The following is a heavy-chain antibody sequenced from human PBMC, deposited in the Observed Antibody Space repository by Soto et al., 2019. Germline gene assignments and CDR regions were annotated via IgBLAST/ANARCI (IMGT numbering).Heavy chain of an antibody. D-gene: IGHD6-19*01. J-gene: IGHJ4*02. V-gene: IGHV4-59*01. CDR3: AREKYSSGWYGYFDY. CDR2: IYYSGNT. Sequence: PSETLSLTCTVSGGSISSYYWSWIRQPPGKGLEWIGYIYYSGNTNYNPSLKSRVTISVDTSKNQFSLKLSSVTAADTAVYYCAREKYSSGWYGYFDYWGQGTLVTVSS. CDR1: GGSISSYY.